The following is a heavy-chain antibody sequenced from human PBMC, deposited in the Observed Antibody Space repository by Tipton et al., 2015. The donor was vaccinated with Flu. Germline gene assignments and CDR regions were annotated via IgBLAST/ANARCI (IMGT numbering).Heavy chain of an antibody. CDR1: GFTFSNLL. CDR3: AKKGATTGDFDY. J-gene: IGHJ4*02. D-gene: IGHD1-26*01. CDR2: ISGSGGDT. Sequence: SLRLSCAASGFTFSNLLMTWVRQAPGKGLEWVSAISGSGGDTFYADPVKGRFTVSRDNSGNTLYLQINSLRAEDTAVYYCAKKGATTGDFDYWGQGTLVTVSS. V-gene: IGHV3-23*01.